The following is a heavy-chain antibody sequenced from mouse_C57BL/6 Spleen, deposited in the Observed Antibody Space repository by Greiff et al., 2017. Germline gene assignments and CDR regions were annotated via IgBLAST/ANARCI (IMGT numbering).Heavy chain of an antibody. CDR2: ISDGGSYT. CDR1: GFTFSSYA. V-gene: IGHV5-4*01. D-gene: IGHD2-3*01. Sequence: DVKLVASGGGLVKPGGSLKLSCAASGFTFSSYAMSWVRQTPVTRLEWVATISDGGSYTYYPDNVKGRFTISRDNAKNNLYLQMSHLKSEDTAMYYCAREDDGYSYFDYWGQGTTLTVSA. J-gene: IGHJ2*01. CDR3: AREDDGYSYFDY.